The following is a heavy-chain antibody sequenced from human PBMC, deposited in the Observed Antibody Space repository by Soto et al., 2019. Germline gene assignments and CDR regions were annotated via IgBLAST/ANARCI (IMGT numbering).Heavy chain of an antibody. CDR2: IIPIFGTA. J-gene: IGHJ6*03. D-gene: IGHD6-19*01. V-gene: IGHV1-69*13. Sequence: SVKVSCKASGGTFSSYAISWVRQAPGQGLEWMGGIIPIFGTANYAQKFQGRVTITADESTSTAYMELSSLRSEDTAVYYCARAPPGYSSGWYPNYYYYYYMDVWGKGTTVTVSS. CDR1: GGTFSSYA. CDR3: ARAPPGYSSGWYPNYYYYYYMDV.